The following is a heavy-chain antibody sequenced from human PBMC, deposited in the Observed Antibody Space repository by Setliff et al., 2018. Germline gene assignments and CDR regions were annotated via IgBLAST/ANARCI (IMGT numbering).Heavy chain of an antibody. Sequence: GGSLRLSCAASGFTFSSYAMHWVRQAPGKGLEWVAVISYDGSNKYYADSVKGRFTISRDNSKNTLYLQMNSLRAEDTAVYYCARDAMVRGVIILYYFDYWGQGTLVTVSS. CDR1: GFTFSSYA. CDR3: ARDAMVRGVIILYYFDY. J-gene: IGHJ4*02. V-gene: IGHV3-30-3*01. CDR2: ISYDGSNK. D-gene: IGHD3-10*01.